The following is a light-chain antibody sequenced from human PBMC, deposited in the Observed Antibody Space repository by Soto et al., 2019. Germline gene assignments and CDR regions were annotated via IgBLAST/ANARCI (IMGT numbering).Light chain of an antibody. CDR2: EVT. CDR1: SSDVGAYDY. Sequence: QSVLTQPASVSGSPXXXXTISCTGTSSDVGAYDYVSWYQQYPDKAPKLMIYEVTKRPSGVSNRFSGSKSGNTASLTISGLQAEDEADYYCTSYTNNSPHGVFGTGTKLTVL. CDR3: TSYTNNSPHGV. V-gene: IGLV2-14*01. J-gene: IGLJ1*01.